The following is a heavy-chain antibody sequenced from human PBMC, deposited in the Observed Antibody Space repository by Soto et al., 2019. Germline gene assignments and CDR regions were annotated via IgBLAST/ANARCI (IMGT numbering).Heavy chain of an antibody. CDR3: ARSYCGGDCPNNWFDP. J-gene: IGHJ5*02. Sequence: GASVKVSCKASGYIFSGYYIHWVRQAPGQGLEWMGIINPSGGSTTYAQKFQGRVTVTRDTSTSTVYMELSSLRSEDTAMYYCARSYCGGDCPNNWFDPWGQGTLVTVSS. CDR1: GYIFSGYY. V-gene: IGHV1-46*01. D-gene: IGHD2-21*02. CDR2: INPSGGST.